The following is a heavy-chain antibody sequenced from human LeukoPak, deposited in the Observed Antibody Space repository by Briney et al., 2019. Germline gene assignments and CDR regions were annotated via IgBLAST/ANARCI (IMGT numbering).Heavy chain of an antibody. CDR1: GFTFYMYA. D-gene: IGHD3-22*01. CDR3: AKDRPNFHENSGHYYRRDGDS. Sequence: GGSLRLSCQPSGFTFYMYAMSWVRQAPGKGLEWVASMCGTAGCTFYPDSVKGRFTISRDNSKNVLYLRMNSLTAEDTAIYYCAKDRPNFHENSGHYYRRDGDSWGQGTLVTVCS. J-gene: IGHJ5*01. V-gene: IGHV3-23*01. CDR2: MCGTAGCT.